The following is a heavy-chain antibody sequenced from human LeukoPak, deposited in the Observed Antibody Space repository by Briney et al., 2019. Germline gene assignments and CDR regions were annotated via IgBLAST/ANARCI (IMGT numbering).Heavy chain of an antibody. J-gene: IGHJ3*02. Sequence: GGSLRLSCAASGFTFSSYWMHWVRQAPGKGLVWVSRINSDGSSTAYADSVKGRFTISRDNAKNTLYLQMNSLRAEDTAVYYCALMGGYPNTFDIWGQGTMVTVSS. CDR1: GFTFSSYW. D-gene: IGHD1-26*01. CDR2: INSDGSST. V-gene: IGHV3-74*01. CDR3: ALMGGYPNTFDI.